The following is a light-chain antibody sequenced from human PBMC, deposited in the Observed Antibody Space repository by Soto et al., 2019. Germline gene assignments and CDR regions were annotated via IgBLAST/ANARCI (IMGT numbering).Light chain of an antibody. CDR1: QGIRND. J-gene: IGKJ4*01. Sequence: TQMTQSPSSLSASVGDSVTITCPASQGIRNDLGWYQQKPGKAPKLLIYAASSLQSGVPSRFSGSGSGTDFTLTISSPQPEDFATYYCLQDYNYPLTFGGGTKVDIK. CDR2: AAS. CDR3: LQDYNYPLT. V-gene: IGKV1-6*01.